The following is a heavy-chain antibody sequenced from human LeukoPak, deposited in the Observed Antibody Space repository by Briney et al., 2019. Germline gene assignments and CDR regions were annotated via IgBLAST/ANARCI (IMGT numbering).Heavy chain of an antibody. CDR1: GFTFSTYT. D-gene: IGHD2-2*03. J-gene: IGHJ6*03. CDR3: ARDFGYCTSTTCPEDYFYFYMDV. V-gene: IGHV3-21*01. Sequence: GSLRLSCAASGFTFSTYTMNWVRQAPGKGLEWVSSITSSSRYIFYADSLKGRFTISRDNAKNSLYLQMNSLRAEDTAVYYCARDFGYCTSTTCPEDYFYFYMDVWGKGTTVTVSS. CDR2: ITSSSRYI.